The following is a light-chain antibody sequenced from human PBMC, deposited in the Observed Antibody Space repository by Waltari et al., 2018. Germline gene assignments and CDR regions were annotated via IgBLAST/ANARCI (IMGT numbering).Light chain of an antibody. CDR2: DVS. J-gene: IGLJ2*01. CDR1: NSDIGGSKF. CDR3: SSSSTTTSPVV. V-gene: IGLV2-14*01. Sequence: QSALTQPASVSGSPGQSITISCTGTNSDIGGSKFVSWYQQYPGKVPKLIIYDVSDRPYGVSNRFSGSKSGNTASLTISGLQAEDESDYYCSSSSTTTSPVVFGGGTKVTVL.